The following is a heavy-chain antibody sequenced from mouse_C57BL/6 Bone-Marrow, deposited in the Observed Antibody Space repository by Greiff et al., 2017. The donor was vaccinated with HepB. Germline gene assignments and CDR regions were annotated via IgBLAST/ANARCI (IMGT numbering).Heavy chain of an antibody. J-gene: IGHJ4*01. D-gene: IGHD1-1*01. Sequence: VQLQESGAELVRPGASVKLSCKASGYTFTDYYINWVKQRPGQGLEWIARIYPGSGNTYYNEKFKGKATLTAEKSSSTAYMQLSSLTSEDSAVYFCAIITTVVAPYAMDYWGQGTSVTVSS. CDR2: IYPGSGNT. V-gene: IGHV1-76*01. CDR3: AIITTVVAPYAMDY. CDR1: GYTFTDYY.